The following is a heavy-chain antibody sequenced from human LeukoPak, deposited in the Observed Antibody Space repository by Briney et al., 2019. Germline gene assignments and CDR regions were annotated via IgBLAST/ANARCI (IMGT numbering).Heavy chain of an antibody. CDR1: GYSSTSSW. CDR3: ARHPSYTSGWPLDY. D-gene: IGHD6-19*01. V-gene: IGHV5-51*01. CDR2: IYLGDSET. J-gene: IGHJ4*02. Sequence: GESLKISCKGSGYSSTSSWIGWVRQMPGKGLDWMGIIYLGDSETRYSPSFQGQVTISADKSSNTAYLQWSSLKASDTAMYYCARHPSYTSGWPLDYWGQGTLVIVSS.